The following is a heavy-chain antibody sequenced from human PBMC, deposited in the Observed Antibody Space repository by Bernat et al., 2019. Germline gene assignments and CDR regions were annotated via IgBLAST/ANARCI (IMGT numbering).Heavy chain of an antibody. CDR3: AGAGRNSSTWYPYYFDY. D-gene: IGHD6-13*01. CDR2: ISSSGSTI. V-gene: IGHV3-48*03. CDR1: GFTFSSYE. Sequence: EVQLVESGGGLVQPGGSLRLSCAASGFTFSSYEMNWVRQAPGKGLEWVSYISSSGSTIYYADSVMGRFTISRDNAKNSLYLQMNSLRAEDTAVYYCAGAGRNSSTWYPYYFDYWGQGTLVTVSS. J-gene: IGHJ4*02.